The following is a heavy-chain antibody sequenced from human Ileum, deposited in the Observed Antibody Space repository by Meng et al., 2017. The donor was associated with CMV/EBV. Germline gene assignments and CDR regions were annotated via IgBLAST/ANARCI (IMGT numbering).Heavy chain of an antibody. J-gene: IGHJ5*02. CDR2: INHRGDP. V-gene: IGHV4-34*01. D-gene: IGHD3-22*01. CDR3: ARGLDNYYDLT. CDR1: GGSFSGYY. Sequence: QVQLHQWGAGLLKPSENLSLTCEIHGGSFSGYYGSWIRQTPGKQLEWIGEINHRGDPTYDPSLYGRVTISVDTSKKQVSLKLRSVTAADTAVYYCARGLDNYYDLTWGQGILVTVSS.